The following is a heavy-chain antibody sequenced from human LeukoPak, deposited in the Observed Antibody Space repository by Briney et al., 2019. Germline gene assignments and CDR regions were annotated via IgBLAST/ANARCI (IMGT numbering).Heavy chain of an antibody. D-gene: IGHD1-26*01. J-gene: IGHJ4*02. CDR1: GGSISSYY. CDR3: ARRGSGTYFLDY. Sequence: SETLSLTCTVSGGSISSYYWSWIRQPPGKGLEWIGYIYYSGTTNYNPSLKSRVTISVDTSKNQCSLKLSSVTAADTAVYYCARRGSGTYFLDYWGQGTLVTVSS. CDR2: IYYSGTT. V-gene: IGHV4-59*08.